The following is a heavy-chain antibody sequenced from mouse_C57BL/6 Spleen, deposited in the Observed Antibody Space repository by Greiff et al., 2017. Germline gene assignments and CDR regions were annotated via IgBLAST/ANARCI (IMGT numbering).Heavy chain of an antibody. CDR1: GFNIKDYY. Sequence: VQLKESGAELVRPGASVKLSCTASGFNIKDYYMHWVKQRPEQGLEWIGRIDPEDGDTEYAPKFQGKATMTADTSSNTAYLQLSSLTSEDTAVYYCATGLLGTVVAFDYWGQGTTLTVSS. J-gene: IGHJ2*01. D-gene: IGHD1-1*01. V-gene: IGHV14-1*01. CDR2: IDPEDGDT. CDR3: ATGLLGTVVAFDY.